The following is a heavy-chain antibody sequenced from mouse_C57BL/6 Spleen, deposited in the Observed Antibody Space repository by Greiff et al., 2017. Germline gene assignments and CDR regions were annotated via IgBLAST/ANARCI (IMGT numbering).Heavy chain of an antibody. V-gene: IGHV5-6*01. D-gene: IGHD2-4*01. CDR2: ISSGGSYT. Sequence: EVQLVESGGDLVKPGGSLKLSCAASGFTFSSYGMSWVRQTPDKRLEWVATISSGGSYTYYPDSVKGRFTISRDNAKNTLYLQMSSLKSEDTAMYYCARLDDYDFAWFAYWGQGTLVTVSA. CDR3: ARLDDYDFAWFAY. CDR1: GFTFSSYG. J-gene: IGHJ3*01.